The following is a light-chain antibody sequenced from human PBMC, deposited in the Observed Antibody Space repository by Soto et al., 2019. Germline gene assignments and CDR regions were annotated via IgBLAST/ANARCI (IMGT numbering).Light chain of an antibody. CDR2: ANS. Sequence: QSALTQPPSVSGAQGQRVTISCNGSGSGIGPAFHVHWYQQLPGTAPQLLIYANSNRPSGVPDRFSGSKSGTSASLAIAGLQAEDEADYYCQSYDSSLGGSVFGTGTKVTVL. J-gene: IGLJ1*01. CDR1: GSGIGPAFH. CDR3: QSYDSSLGGSV. V-gene: IGLV1-40*01.